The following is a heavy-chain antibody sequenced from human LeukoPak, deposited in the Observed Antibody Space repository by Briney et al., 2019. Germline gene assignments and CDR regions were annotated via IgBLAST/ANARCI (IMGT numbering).Heavy chain of an antibody. CDR2: IYYSGST. Sequence: PSETLSLTCTVSGGSISSSSYYWGWIRQPPGKGLEWIGSIYYSGSTYYNPSLKSRVTISVDTSKNQFSLKLSSVTAADTAVYYCARVIAARPFVLNWGQGTLVTVSS. CDR3: ARVIAARPFVLN. J-gene: IGHJ4*02. D-gene: IGHD6-6*01. CDR1: GGSISSSSYY. V-gene: IGHV4-39*07.